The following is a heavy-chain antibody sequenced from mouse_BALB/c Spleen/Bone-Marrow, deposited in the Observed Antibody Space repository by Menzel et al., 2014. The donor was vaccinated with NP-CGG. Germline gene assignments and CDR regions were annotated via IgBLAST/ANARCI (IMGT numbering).Heavy chain of an antibody. CDR1: GYAFSSSW. CDR3: ARTYGSSYFVY. V-gene: IGHV1-82*01. J-gene: IGHJ3*01. Sequence: QVHLQQSGLLLVRPGASVKISCRASGYAFSSSWMNWVKQRPGQGHEWIGRIYPGDGDTNYNEKFKGKATLTADKSSSTAYMQLSSLTSVDSAVYFCARTYGSSYFVYWGQGTLVTVSA. CDR2: IYPGDGDT. D-gene: IGHD1-1*01.